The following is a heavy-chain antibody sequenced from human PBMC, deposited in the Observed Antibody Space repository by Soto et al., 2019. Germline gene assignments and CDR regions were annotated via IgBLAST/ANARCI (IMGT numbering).Heavy chain of an antibody. CDR2: IWYDGRIE. D-gene: IGHD2-21*01. Sequence: GGSLRLSCAASGFTFGTYAMHWVRQAPGKGLEWVAGIWYDGRIENYAESVKGRFSISRDNSKNTVSLHMNSLRVEDTAIYYCARADCGGQCACGYWGQGTLVTVSS. J-gene: IGHJ4*02. V-gene: IGHV3-33*01. CDR1: GFTFGTYA. CDR3: ARADCGGQCACGY.